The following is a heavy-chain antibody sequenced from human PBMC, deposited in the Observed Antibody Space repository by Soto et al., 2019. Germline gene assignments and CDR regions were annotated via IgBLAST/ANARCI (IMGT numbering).Heavy chain of an antibody. J-gene: IGHJ5*02. CDR1: GGSISSGGYY. V-gene: IGHV4-31*03. CDR2: IYYSGST. Sequence: PSETLSLTCTVSGGSISSGGYYWSWIRQHPGKGLEWIGYIYYSGSTYYNPSLKSRVTISVDTSKNQFSLKLSSVTAADTAVYYCARDMLGPSSSSYVWGGYRSPVHPGSNWFDPWGQGTLVTVSS. CDR3: ARDMLGPSSSSYVWGGYRSPVHPGSNWFDP. D-gene: IGHD3-16*02.